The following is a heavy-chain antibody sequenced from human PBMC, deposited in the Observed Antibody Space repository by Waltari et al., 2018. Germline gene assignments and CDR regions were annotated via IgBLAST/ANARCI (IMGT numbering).Heavy chain of an antibody. CDR2: IYYSGST. D-gene: IGHD6-19*01. CDR1: GGSISSYY. Sequence: QVQLQESGPGLVKPSETLSLTCTVSGGSISSYYWSWIRQPPGKGLEWIGSIYYSGSTYYNPSLKSRVTISVDTSKNQFSLKLSSVTAADTAVYYCARDPLSSGWPFDYWGQGTLVTVSS. J-gene: IGHJ4*02. V-gene: IGHV4-59*12. CDR3: ARDPLSSGWPFDY.